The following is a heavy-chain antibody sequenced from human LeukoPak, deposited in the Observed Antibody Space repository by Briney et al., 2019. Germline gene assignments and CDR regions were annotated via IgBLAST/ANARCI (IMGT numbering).Heavy chain of an antibody. CDR3: ARGKIAVAGPDAFDI. V-gene: IGHV3-21*01. J-gene: IGHJ3*02. D-gene: IGHD6-19*01. CDR1: GFTFSSYS. CDR2: ISSSSSYI. Sequence: PGGSLRLSCAASGFTFSSYSMNWVRQAPGKGLEWASSISSSSSYIYYADSVKGRFTISRDNAKNSLYLQMNSLRAEDTAVYYCARGKIAVAGPDAFDIWGQGTMVTVSS.